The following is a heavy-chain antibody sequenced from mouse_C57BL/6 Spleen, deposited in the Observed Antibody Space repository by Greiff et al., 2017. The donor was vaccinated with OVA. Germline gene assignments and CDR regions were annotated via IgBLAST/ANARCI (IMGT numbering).Heavy chain of an antibody. V-gene: IGHV1-64*01. Sequence: VQLQQPGAELVKPGASVKLSCKASGYTFTSYWMHWVKQRPGQGLEWIGMIHPNSGSTNYNEKFKSKATLTVDKSSSTAYMQLSSLTSEDSAVYYCARAGDADAMDYWGQGTSVTVSS. J-gene: IGHJ4*01. D-gene: IGHD3-3*01. CDR3: ARAGDADAMDY. CDR1: GYTFTSYW. CDR2: IHPNSGST.